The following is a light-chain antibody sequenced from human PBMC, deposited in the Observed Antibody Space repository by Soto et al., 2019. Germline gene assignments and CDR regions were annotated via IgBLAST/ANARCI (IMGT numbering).Light chain of an antibody. V-gene: IGLV1-40*01. CDR3: QSFDNSVSGSGV. CDR1: YSNIGAGYE. J-gene: IGLJ3*02. Sequence: QSELTQPPSVSGAPGQRVTISCTGSYSNIGAGYEVHWYQQIPGTAPKLLVSGHNTRPSGVPDRFFGSKSGSSASLTIIGLQAEDEADYYCQSFDNSVSGSGVFGGGTKLTVL. CDR2: GHN.